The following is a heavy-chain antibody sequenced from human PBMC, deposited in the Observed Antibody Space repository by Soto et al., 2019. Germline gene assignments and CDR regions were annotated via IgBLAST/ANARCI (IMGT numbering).Heavy chain of an antibody. CDR1: GGTFSSYA. CDR2: IIPIFGTA. D-gene: IGHD4-17*01. J-gene: IGHJ5*02. CDR3: PRGGTVAPPWFEH. Sequence: QVQLVQSGAEVKKPGSSVKVSCKASGGTFSSYAISWVRQAPGQGLEWMGGIIPIFGTANYAQKFQGRVTITQDESTSTAYLELSSLSSDDTAVYWCPRGGTVAPPWFEHWSQGTLVAVSA. V-gene: IGHV1-69*05.